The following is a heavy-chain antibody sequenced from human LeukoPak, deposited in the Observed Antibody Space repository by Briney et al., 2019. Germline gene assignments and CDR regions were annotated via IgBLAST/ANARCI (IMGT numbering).Heavy chain of an antibody. J-gene: IGHJ4*02. V-gene: IGHV3-30*18. Sequence: GGSLRLSCAASGFTFSSYGMHWVRQAPGKGLEWVAVISYDGSNKYYADSVKGRFTISRDNSKNTLYLQMNSLRAEDTAVYYCAKDTALDCWGQGTLVTVSS. D-gene: IGHD5-18*01. CDR3: AKDTALDC. CDR2: ISYDGSNK. CDR1: GFTFSSYG.